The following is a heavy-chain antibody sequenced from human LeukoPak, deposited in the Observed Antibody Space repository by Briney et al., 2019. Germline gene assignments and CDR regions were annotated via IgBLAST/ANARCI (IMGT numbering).Heavy chain of an antibody. CDR2: ISYDGSNK. Sequence: GGSLRLSCAASGFTFSSYAMHWVRQAPGKGLEWVAVISYDGSNKYYADSVKGRFTISRDNSKNTLYLQMNSLRAEDTAVYCCARVTAMVRGVISYYFDYWGQGTLVTVSS. CDR1: GFTFSSYA. V-gene: IGHV3-30-3*01. J-gene: IGHJ4*02. D-gene: IGHD3-10*01. CDR3: ARVTAMVRGVISYYFDY.